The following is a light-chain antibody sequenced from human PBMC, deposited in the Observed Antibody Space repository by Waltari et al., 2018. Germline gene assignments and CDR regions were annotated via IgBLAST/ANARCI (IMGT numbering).Light chain of an antibody. CDR3: QQYNSYLYT. CDR2: KAS. V-gene: IGKV1-5*03. Sequence: DIQMTQSPSTLSASVGDRVTITCRASQSISSWLAWYQQKPGKAPKLLIYKASSLESGAPSRFSGSGSGTECTLTISSLQPDDSATYYCQQYNSYLYTFGQGTKLEIK. J-gene: IGKJ2*01. CDR1: QSISSW.